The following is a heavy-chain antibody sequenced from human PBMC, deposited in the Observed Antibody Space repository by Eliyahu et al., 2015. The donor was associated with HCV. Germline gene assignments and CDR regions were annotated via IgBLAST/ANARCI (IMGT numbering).Heavy chain of an antibody. V-gene: IGHV3-21*06. Sequence: EVQLVESGGALVKPGGSLRLSCAASGFTFSSYSMNWVRQAPGKGLEWVSSISSDSKYIYYVDSVQGRFTVSRDNAKNSLFLQMNSLRAEDTAIYYCARFETVAVTPFDYWGQGTLVTVSS. CDR3: ARFETVAVTPFDY. D-gene: IGHD4-23*01. CDR1: GFTFSSYS. CDR2: ISSDSKYI. J-gene: IGHJ4*02.